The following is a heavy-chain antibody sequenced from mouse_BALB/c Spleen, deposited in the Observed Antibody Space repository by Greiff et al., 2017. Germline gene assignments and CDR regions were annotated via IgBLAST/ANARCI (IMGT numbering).Heavy chain of an antibody. V-gene: IGHV5-9-4*01. J-gene: IGHJ4*01. CDR1: GFTFSSYA. D-gene: IGHD2-4*01. CDR2: ISSGGSYT. Sequence: EVQVVESGGGLVKPGGSLKLSCAASGFTFSSYAMSWVRQSPEKRLEWVAEISSGGSYTYYPDTVTGRFTISRDNAKNTLYLEMSSLRSEDTAMYYCASLYDSYAMDYWGQGTSVTVSS. CDR3: ASLYDSYAMDY.